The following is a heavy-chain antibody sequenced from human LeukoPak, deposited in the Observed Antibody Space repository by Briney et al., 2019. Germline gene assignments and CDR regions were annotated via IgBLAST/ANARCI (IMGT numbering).Heavy chain of an antibody. J-gene: IGHJ4*02. CDR2: IYTSGSI. Sequence: SETLSLTCSVSGASISSYHWSWIRQPAGKGLERIGRIYTSGSINYNPSLKSRVTMSTDTSKNQLSLKLSSVTAADTAVYYCAGAKGSNFDYWGQGTLVTVSS. V-gene: IGHV4-4*07. CDR3: AGAKGSNFDY. CDR1: GASISSYH.